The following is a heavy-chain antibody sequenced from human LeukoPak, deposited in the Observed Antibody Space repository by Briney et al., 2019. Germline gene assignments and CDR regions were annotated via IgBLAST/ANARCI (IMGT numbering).Heavy chain of an antibody. CDR1: GYTFTSYA. D-gene: IGHD3-10*01. J-gene: IGHJ5*02. CDR2: INVGNGNK. CDR3: ARSHGSGSYYTS. V-gene: IGHV1-3*03. Sequence: ASVKVSCKASGYTFTSYAMHWVRPAAGQRLEWMGWINVGNGNKHYSQEFQGRLTITRDTSASTAYMEPSSLRSEERAVYYFARSHGSGSYYTSWGQGILVTVSS.